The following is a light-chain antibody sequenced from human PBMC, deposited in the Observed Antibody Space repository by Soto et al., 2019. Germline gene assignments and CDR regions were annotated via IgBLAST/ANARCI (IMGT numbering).Light chain of an antibody. V-gene: IGKV1-9*01. CDR3: QQLFVYPPT. CDR1: QGIINY. Sequence: IQLTQSPSSLSASMGDRVTITCRASQGIINYLAWYQQKPGKAPKLLIYGASTLQGGVPSRFSGSGSGTDFALTVSSLQPEDLANDYCQQLFVYPPTFGPGTKVDIK. CDR2: GAS. J-gene: IGKJ3*01.